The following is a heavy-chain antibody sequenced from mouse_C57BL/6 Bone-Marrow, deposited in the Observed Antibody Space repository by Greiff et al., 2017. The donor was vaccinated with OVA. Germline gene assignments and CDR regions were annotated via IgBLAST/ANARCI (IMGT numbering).Heavy chain of an antibody. CDR2: INPNNGGT. V-gene: IGHV1-26*01. Sequence: VQLQQSGPELVKPGASVKISCKASGYTFTDYYMNWVKQSHGKSLEWIGDINPNNGGTSYNQKFKGKATLTVDKSSSTAYMERRSLTSEDSAVYYCARRWDKDYFDYGGQGTTLTVSS. CDR3: ARRWDKDYFDY. CDR1: GYTFTDYY. D-gene: IGHD3-3*01. J-gene: IGHJ2*01.